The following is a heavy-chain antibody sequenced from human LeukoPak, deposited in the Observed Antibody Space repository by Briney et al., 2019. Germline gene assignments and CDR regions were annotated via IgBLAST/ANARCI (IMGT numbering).Heavy chain of an antibody. D-gene: IGHD2-8*01. CDR2: ISSSGSTI. CDR1: GFTFSSYE. V-gene: IGHV3-48*03. Sequence: PGGSLRLSCAASGFTFSSYEMNWVRQAPGKGLEWVSYISSSGSTIYYADSVKGRFTISRDNAKNSLYLQMNSLRAEDTAVYYCAMYGSFSDYWGQGTLVTVSS. CDR3: AMYGSFSDY. J-gene: IGHJ4*02.